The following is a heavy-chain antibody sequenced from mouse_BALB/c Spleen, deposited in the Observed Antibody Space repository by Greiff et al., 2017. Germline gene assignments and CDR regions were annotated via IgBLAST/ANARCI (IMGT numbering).Heavy chain of an antibody. V-gene: IGHV1S22*01. CDR1: GYTFTSYW. J-gene: IGHJ2*01. Sequence: LQQPGSELVRPGASVKLSCKASGYTFTSYWMHWVKQRHGQGLEWIGNIYPGSGSTNYDEKFKSKGTLTVDTSSSTAYMHLSSLTSEDSAVYYCTRGVFWGNSFDYWGQGTTLTVSS. CDR2: IYPGSGST. CDR3: TRGVFWGNSFDY.